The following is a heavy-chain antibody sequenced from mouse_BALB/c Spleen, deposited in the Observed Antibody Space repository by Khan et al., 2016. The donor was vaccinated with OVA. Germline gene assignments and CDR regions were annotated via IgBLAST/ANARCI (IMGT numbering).Heavy chain of an antibody. Sequence: QIQLVQSGPELKKPGETVRISCKASGYTFTTAGIQWVQKMPGKGLKWIGWINTHSGVPKYAEDFKGRFAFSLEISVNTAYLQITNLKNEDTATYFSSGGRATYYRNNRGAMEYWGQGTSVTVSS. CDR3: SGGRATYYRNNRGAMEY. CDR1: GYTFTTAG. V-gene: IGHV9-4*02. D-gene: IGHD2-5*01. J-gene: IGHJ4*01. CDR2: INTHSGVP.